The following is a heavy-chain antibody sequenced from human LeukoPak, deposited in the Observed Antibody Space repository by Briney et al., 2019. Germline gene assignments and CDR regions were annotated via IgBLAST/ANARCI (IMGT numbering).Heavy chain of an antibody. CDR2: IYTSGST. CDR1: GGSISSYY. D-gene: IGHD6-13*01. CDR3: ARDLAAAGTAHFDY. J-gene: IGHJ4*02. V-gene: IGHV4-4*07. Sequence: SETLSLTCTVSGGSISSYYWSWIRQPAGKGLECIGRIYTSGSTNYNPSLKSRVTMSVDTSKNQFSLKLSSVTAADTAVYYCARDLAAAGTAHFDYWGQGTLVTVSS.